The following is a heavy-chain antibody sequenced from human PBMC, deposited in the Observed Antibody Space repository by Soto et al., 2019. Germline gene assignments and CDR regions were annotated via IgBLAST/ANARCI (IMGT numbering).Heavy chain of an antibody. Sequence: ASVKVSCKASGYTFTGYYMHWVRQAPGQGLEWMGWINPNSGGTNYAQKFQGWVTMTRDTSISTAYMELSRLRSDDTAVYYCARGTDAVAGTLLYYYYGMDVWGQGTTVTVSS. CDR1: GYTFTGYY. CDR2: INPNSGGT. D-gene: IGHD6-19*01. J-gene: IGHJ6*02. V-gene: IGHV1-2*04. CDR3: ARGTDAVAGTLLYYYYGMDV.